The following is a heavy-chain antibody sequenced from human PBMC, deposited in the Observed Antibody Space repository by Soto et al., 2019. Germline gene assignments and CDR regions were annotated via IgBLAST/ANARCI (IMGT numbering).Heavy chain of an antibody. CDR2: ISGTTGHA. J-gene: IGHJ4*02. CDR1: GFPFSNYA. D-gene: IGHD3-16*01. V-gene: IGHV3-23*01. CDR3: ARAPSEYIWGSYLRYYEY. Sequence: EVQILESGGGLVQPGGSLRLSCAASGFPFSNYAMAWVRQAPGKGLEWVSAISGTTGHAFYADSVKDRFTISRDNSKNTLYLQMDGLRAEDTAVYHCARAPSEYIWGSYLRYYEYWGQGTLVTVSS.